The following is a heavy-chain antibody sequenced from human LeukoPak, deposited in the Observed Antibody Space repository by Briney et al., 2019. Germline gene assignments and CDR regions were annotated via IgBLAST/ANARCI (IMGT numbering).Heavy chain of an antibody. J-gene: IGHJ4*02. Sequence: EASVKVSCKVFGYMFTELPIHWVRQTPAIGLEWMGGFDPADGEPVYAKNFKDRLTMTEDTSTETAYMELRGLGSEDTAVYYCTAGPDCSSTSCLFEFWGQGTLVTVSS. D-gene: IGHD2-2*01. CDR1: GYMFTELP. CDR3: TAGPDCSSTSCLFEF. V-gene: IGHV1-24*01. CDR2: FDPADGEP.